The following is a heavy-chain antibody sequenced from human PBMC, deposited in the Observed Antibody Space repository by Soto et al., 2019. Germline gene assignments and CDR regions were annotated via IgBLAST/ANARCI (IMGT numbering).Heavy chain of an antibody. CDR1: GFTFDDYA. CDR3: AKDVVGATTCAFDI. CDR2: ISWNSGSI. J-gene: IGHJ3*02. Sequence: DVQLVESGGGLVQPGRSLRLSCAASGFTFDDYAMHWVRQAPGKGLEWVSGISWNSGSIGYADSVKGRFTISRDNAKNSLYLQMNSLRAEDTALYYCAKDVVGATTCAFDIWGQGTMVTVSS. D-gene: IGHD1-26*01. V-gene: IGHV3-9*01.